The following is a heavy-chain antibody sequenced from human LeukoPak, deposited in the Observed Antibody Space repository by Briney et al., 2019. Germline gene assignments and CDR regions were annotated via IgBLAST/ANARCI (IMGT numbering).Heavy chain of an antibody. CDR1: GGSISSYY. CDR3: ARDRSPGGSSWD. J-gene: IGHJ4*02. CDR2: IYYSGST. V-gene: IGHV4-59*01. D-gene: IGHD6-13*01. Sequence: SETLSLTCTGSGGSISSYYWSWIRQPPGKGLEWIGYIYYSGSTNYNPSLKSRVTISVDTSKNQFSLKLSSVTAADTAVYYCARDRSPGGSSWDWGQGTLVTVSS.